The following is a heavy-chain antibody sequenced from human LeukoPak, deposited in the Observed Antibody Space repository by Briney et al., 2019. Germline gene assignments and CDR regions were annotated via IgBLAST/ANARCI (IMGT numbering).Heavy chain of an antibody. CDR1: GFTFSDFD. CDR2: ISGSGFNI. J-gene: IGHJ4*02. Sequence: GGTLRLSCAPSGFTFSDFDMSGTRKAPAKGLGWVAYISGSGFNIQYADSVKGGFTVSRDNAKKSLYLQMNSLRAEDTAVYYCARDQSNGCFNNWDQGTLVTVSS. CDR3: ARDQSNGCFNN. V-gene: IGHV3-11*04. D-gene: IGHD4-11*01.